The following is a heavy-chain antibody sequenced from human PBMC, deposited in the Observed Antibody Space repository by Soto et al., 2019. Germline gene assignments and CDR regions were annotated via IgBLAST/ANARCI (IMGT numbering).Heavy chain of an antibody. Sequence: GGSLRLSCAASGFTFSSYAMSWVRQAPGKGLEWVSAISGSGGSTYYADSVKGRFTISRDNSKNTLYLQMNSLRAEDTAVYYCAKGPGYSSGLYYFDYWGQGTLVTVSS. CDR2: ISGSGGST. D-gene: IGHD6-19*01. CDR1: GFTFSSYA. CDR3: AKGPGYSSGLYYFDY. V-gene: IGHV3-23*01. J-gene: IGHJ4*02.